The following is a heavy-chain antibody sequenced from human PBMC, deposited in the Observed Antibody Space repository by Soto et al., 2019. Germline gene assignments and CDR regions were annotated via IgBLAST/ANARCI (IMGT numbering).Heavy chain of an antibody. J-gene: IGHJ4*02. CDR2: IYYSGST. D-gene: IGHD1-1*01. V-gene: IGHV4-59*08. Sequence: PSETLSLTCTVSGGSISSYYWSWIRQPPGKGLEWIGYIYYSGSTNYNPSLKSRVTISVDTSKNQFSLKLSSVTAADTAVYYCARAPVWNGAGLDYWGQGTLVTVSS. CDR1: GGSISSYY. CDR3: ARAPVWNGAGLDY.